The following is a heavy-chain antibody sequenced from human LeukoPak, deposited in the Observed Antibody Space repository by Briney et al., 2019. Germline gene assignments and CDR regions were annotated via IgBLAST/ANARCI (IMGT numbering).Heavy chain of an antibody. V-gene: IGHV3-23*01. CDR3: AKATPAARVYYYGMDV. CDR2: ISGSGGST. Sequence: PGGSLRLSCAASGFTFSSYALSWVHQAPGKGLEWVSAISGSGGSTYYADSVKGRFTISRDNSKNTLYLQMNSLRADDTAVYYCAKATPAARVYYYGMDVWGQGTTVTVSS. D-gene: IGHD2-2*01. CDR1: GFTFSSYA. J-gene: IGHJ6*02.